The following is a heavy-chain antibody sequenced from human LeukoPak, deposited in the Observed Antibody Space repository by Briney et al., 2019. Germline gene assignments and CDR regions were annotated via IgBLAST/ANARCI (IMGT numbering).Heavy chain of an antibody. D-gene: IGHD3-10*01. CDR3: ARGRGRGDYFDY. Sequence: PSETLSLTCTVSGGSISSYHWSWFRQAPGKGLEWIGYIYDSGSTNFNPSLKSRVTISVDRSKNQFSLKLSSVTAADTAVYYCARGRGRGDYFDYWGQGTLVTVSS. V-gene: IGHV4-59*12. J-gene: IGHJ4*02. CDR2: IYDSGST. CDR1: GGSISSYH.